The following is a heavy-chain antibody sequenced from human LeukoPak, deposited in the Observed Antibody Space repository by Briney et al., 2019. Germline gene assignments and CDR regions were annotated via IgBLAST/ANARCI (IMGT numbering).Heavy chain of an antibody. Sequence: GGSLRLSCAASGFTFSSYVMHWVRQAPGKGLEWVALIWYDGTNKYYADSVKGRFTISRDNSKNTLYLQMNSLRAEDTAVYYCARDGGGEELLDYFDYWGQGTLVTVSS. CDR3: ARDGGGEELLDYFDY. CDR1: GFTFSSYV. D-gene: IGHD1-26*01. J-gene: IGHJ4*02. CDR2: IWYDGTNK. V-gene: IGHV3-33*01.